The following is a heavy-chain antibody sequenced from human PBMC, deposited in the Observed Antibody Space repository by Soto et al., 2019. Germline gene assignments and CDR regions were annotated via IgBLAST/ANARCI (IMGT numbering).Heavy chain of an antibody. CDR2: IYYSGST. Sequence: PSETLSLTCTVSGGSISSGGYYWSWLRQHPGKGLEWIGYIYYSGSTYYSPSLKSRVTISVDTSKNQFSLKLSSVTAADTAVYYCARYAPRITIFGVVIIGGGAFDYWGQGTLVTVSS. V-gene: IGHV4-31*03. CDR1: GGSISSGGYY. D-gene: IGHD3-3*01. J-gene: IGHJ4*02. CDR3: ARYAPRITIFGVVIIGGGAFDY.